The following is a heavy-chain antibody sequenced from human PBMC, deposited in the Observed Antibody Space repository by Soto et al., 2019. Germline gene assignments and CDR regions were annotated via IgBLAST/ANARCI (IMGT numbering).Heavy chain of an antibody. D-gene: IGHD6-6*01. CDR2: ISSSSGYI. CDR3: ARDRYSTSSGGDY. V-gene: IGHV3-21*01. CDR1: GFTFSDYD. J-gene: IGHJ4*02. Sequence: EVQLVESGGGLAKPGGSLRLSCAASGFTFSDYDMNWVRQAPGKGLEWVSSISSSSGYIFYADSVKGRFTNSRDNARNSLSLQMNSLRAEDTAVYYCARDRYSTSSGGDYWGQGTLVTV.